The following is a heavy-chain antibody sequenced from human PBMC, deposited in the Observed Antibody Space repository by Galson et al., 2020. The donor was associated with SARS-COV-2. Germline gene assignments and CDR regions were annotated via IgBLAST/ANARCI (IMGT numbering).Heavy chain of an antibody. CDR2: IYYNGGT. Sequence: SETLSLTCTVSGGSFSSYYWSWIRQPPGKGLEWIGYIYYNGGTNFNPSLKSRVTMSVDVSKNQFSMKVTSVSAADTAVYYCARFHSNWGFPPYFDDWGQGTLVTVSS. CDR1: GGSFSSYY. CDR3: ARFHSNWGFPPYFDD. D-gene: IGHD7-27*01. V-gene: IGHV4-59*01. J-gene: IGHJ4*02.